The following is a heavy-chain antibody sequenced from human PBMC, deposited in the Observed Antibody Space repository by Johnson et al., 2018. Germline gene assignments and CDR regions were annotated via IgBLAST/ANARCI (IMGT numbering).Heavy chain of an antibody. V-gene: IGHV4-39*07. CDR1: GGSISSTDYY. CDR2: IFYSGNT. Sequence: QVQLQESGPGLVKPSETXSLTCTVSGGSISSTDYYWGWIRQPPGKGLEWIGSIFYSGNTYFNSSLKRRGTISVDPSKNQFSLKLNSVTAADTAVYYCARVSGRNYNNAFDIWGQGTILTVSS. J-gene: IGHJ3*02. D-gene: IGHD4-11*01. CDR3: ARVSGRNYNNAFDI.